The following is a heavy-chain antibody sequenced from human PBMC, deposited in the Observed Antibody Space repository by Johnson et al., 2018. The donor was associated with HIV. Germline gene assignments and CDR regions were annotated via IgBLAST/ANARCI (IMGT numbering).Heavy chain of an antibody. J-gene: IGHJ3*02. CDR3: ARDRAEAYYYDSREKEIVVVIAHRGAFDI. V-gene: IGHV3-30*04. D-gene: IGHD3-22*01. CDR2: ISYDGSNK. CDR1: GFTFSSYA. Sequence: QVQLVESGGGVVQPGRSLRLSCAASGFTFSSYAMHWVRQAPGKGLEWVAVISYDGSNKYYADSVKGRFTISRDNSKNTLYLQMNSMRAEDTAVYYCARDRAEAYYYDSREKEIVVVIAHRGAFDIWGQGTMVTVSS.